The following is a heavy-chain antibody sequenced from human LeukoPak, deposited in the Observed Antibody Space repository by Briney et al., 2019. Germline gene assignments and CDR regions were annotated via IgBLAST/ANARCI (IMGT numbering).Heavy chain of an antibody. Sequence: GGSLRLSCAASGFTFSNYWMSWVRQAPGKGLEWVVNIKKDGSEKYYEDSVRGRFTISRDNVKNSLYLQMNSLRAEDTAVYYCARDVRGGHFDYWGQGTLVTVSS. V-gene: IGHV3-7*01. D-gene: IGHD2-15*01. CDR3: ARDVRGGHFDY. CDR1: GFTFSNYW. J-gene: IGHJ4*02. CDR2: IKKDGSEK.